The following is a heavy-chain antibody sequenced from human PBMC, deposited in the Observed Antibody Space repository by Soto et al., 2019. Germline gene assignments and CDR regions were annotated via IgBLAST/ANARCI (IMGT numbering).Heavy chain of an antibody. V-gene: IGHV2-5*02. CDR3: AHRLPSSSWYVGWYFDY. CDR2: IYWDDDK. CDR1: GFSLSTSGVG. Sequence: QITLKESGPTLVKPTQTLTLTCTFSGFSLSTSGVGVGWIRQPPGKALEWLALIYWDDDKRYSPSLKSRLTITKDTSKNQVVLTMTNMDPVDTATYYCAHRLPSSSWYVGWYFDYWGQGTLVTVSS. J-gene: IGHJ4*02. D-gene: IGHD6-13*01.